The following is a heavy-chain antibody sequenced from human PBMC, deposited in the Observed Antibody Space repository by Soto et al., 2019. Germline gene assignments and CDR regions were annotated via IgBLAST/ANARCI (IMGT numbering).Heavy chain of an antibody. CDR2: IYHSGST. V-gene: IGHV4-4*02. J-gene: IGHJ4*02. Sequence: SETLSLTCAVSGGSINSSNWWSLVHQPPGKRLEWIGAIYHSGSTNYNPSLKSRVTISVDNSKNQLYLKLSSVTAADTAVYYCASDQSRAWYRCYYFDYRGKGSLVTVSS. CDR1: GGSINSSNW. D-gene: IGHD6-19*01. CDR3: ASDQSRAWYRCYYFDY.